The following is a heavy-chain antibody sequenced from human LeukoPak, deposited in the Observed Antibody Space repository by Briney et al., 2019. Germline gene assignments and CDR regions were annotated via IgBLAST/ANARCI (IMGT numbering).Heavy chain of an antibody. V-gene: IGHV4-59*01. J-gene: IGHJ3*02. CDR1: DGSLSSFF. CDR3: ARSGPYYDFWSGTRGAFDI. CDR2: IFFSGST. D-gene: IGHD3-3*01. Sequence: KPSGTPSLTCTVSDGSLSSFFWGLIRQPPGKGLGWIWYIFFSGSTNYNPSLKSRVTISVDTSQNHFFLKLSSVTAADTAVYYCARSGPYYDFWSGTRGAFDIWGQGTMVTVSS.